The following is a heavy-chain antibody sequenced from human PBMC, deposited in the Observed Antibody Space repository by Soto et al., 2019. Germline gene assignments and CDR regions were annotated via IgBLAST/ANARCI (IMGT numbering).Heavy chain of an antibody. J-gene: IGHJ4*02. CDR1: GFTVSNNF. CDR2: LYIDGST. CDR3: AGHGEYRIGCYLYLAS. V-gene: IGHV3-66*04. Sequence: PGGSLRLSCPVSGFTVSNNFLSWVRQAPGKGLEWVSVLYIDGSTYYAYSVKGRFTISRDNNRNRLYFQRTSLRAEDTAVYFWAGHGEYRIGCYLYLASRGQRTHVTVSS. D-gene: IGHD6-19*01.